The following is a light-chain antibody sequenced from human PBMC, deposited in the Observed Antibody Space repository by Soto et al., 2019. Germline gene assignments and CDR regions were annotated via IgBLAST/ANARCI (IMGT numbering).Light chain of an antibody. Sequence: EIVVTHSPSTLSVSPGWRCALSCRASQSVSSNLALYQQKPGQAPRLLIFGASTRATGIPARFSGSGSGTEFTLTISSLKSPDFAAYYCQQYNKWHTITFGHGTRLEIK. V-gene: IGKV3-15*01. CDR3: QQYNKWHTIT. J-gene: IGKJ5*01. CDR1: QSVSSN. CDR2: GAS.